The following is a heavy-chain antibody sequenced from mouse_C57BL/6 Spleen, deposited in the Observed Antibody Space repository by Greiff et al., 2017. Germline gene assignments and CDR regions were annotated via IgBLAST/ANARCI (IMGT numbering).Heavy chain of an antibody. V-gene: IGHV1-61*01. D-gene: IGHD1-1*01. CDR3: ARLLITTVVAKYFDV. J-gene: IGHJ1*03. Sequence: VQLQQPGAELVRPGSSVKLSCKASGYTFTSYWMDWVKQRPGQGLEWIGNIYPSDSETHYNQKFKDKATLTVDKSSSTAYMQLSSLTSEDSAVYYCARLLITTVVAKYFDVWGTGTTVTVSS. CDR1: GYTFTSYW. CDR2: IYPSDSET.